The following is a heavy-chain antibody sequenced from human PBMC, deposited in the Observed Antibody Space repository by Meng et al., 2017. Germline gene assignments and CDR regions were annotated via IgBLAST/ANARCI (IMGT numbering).Heavy chain of an antibody. CDR3: GEDGYNYDWYFDL. D-gene: IGHD5-24*01. CDR2: ISSSSTI. CDR1: GFTFSDYY. J-gene: IGHJ2*01. V-gene: IGHV3-69-1*01. Sequence: GESLKISCAASGFTFSDYYMSWIRQAPGKGLEWVSSISSSSTIYYADSVKGRFTISRDNAKNSLYLQMNSLRAEDTAVYYCGEDGYNYDWYFDLWGRGTLVTVSS.